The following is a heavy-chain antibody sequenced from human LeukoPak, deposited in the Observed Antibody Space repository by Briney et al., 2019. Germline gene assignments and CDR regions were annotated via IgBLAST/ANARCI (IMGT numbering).Heavy chain of an antibody. J-gene: IGHJ6*02. CDR1: GGSISSSSYY. CDR3: ARHSLDDFWSGLGYYYYGMDV. CDR2: IYYSGST. Sequence: SETLSLTCTVSGGSISSSSYYWGWIRQPPEKGLEWIGSIYYSGSTYYNPSLKSRVTISVDTSKNQFSLKLSSVTAADTAVYYCARHSLDDFWSGLGYYYYGMDVWGQGTTVTVSS. V-gene: IGHV4-39*01. D-gene: IGHD3-3*01.